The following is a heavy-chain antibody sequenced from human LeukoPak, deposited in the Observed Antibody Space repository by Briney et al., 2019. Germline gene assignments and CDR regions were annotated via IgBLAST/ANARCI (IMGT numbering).Heavy chain of an antibody. V-gene: IGHV1-24*01. D-gene: IGHD7-27*01. CDR3: ATDQAVLGIKQDRGAFDI. Sequence: ASVKVSCKVSGYTLTELSMHWVRQAPGKGLEWMGGFDPEDGETIYAQKFQGRVTMTEDASTDTAYMELSSLRSEDTAVYYCATDQAVLGIKQDRGAFDIWGQGTMVTVSS. J-gene: IGHJ3*02. CDR1: GYTLTELS. CDR2: FDPEDGET.